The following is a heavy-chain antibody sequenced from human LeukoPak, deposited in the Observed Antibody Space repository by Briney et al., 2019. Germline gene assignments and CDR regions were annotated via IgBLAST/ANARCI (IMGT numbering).Heavy chain of an antibody. CDR2: IYYSGST. CDR3: ARSPGNGKDFDY. D-gene: IGHD1-1*01. J-gene: IGHJ4*02. V-gene: IGHV4-59*01. Sequence: PSETLSLTCTVSGVSISSYYWSWIRQPPGKGLEWIGYIYYSGSTNYNPSLKSRVTISVDTSKNQFSLKLSSVTAADTAVYYCARSPGNGKDFDYWGQGTLVTVSS. CDR1: GVSISSYY.